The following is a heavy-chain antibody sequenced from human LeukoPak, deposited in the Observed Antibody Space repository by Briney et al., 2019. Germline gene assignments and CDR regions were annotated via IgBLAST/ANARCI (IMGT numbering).Heavy chain of an antibody. Sequence: PGGSLRLSCAASGFTFSSYWMAWVRQAPGKRPEWVANIKQDGSEKYYVDSVKGRFTISRDNAKNSLFLQMNSLRAEDTAMYYCARDGDGVKFALFDHWGQGTLVTVSS. V-gene: IGHV3-7*01. CDR3: ARDGDGVKFALFDH. CDR1: GFTFSSYW. J-gene: IGHJ4*02. CDR2: IKQDGSEK. D-gene: IGHD3-10*01.